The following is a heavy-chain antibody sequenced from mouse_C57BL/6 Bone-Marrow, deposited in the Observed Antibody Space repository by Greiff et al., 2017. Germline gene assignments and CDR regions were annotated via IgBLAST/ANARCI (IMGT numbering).Heavy chain of an antibody. CDR3: SREGGYDRDYYAMDY. Sequence: QVHVKQPGAELVKPGASVKLSCKASGYTFTSYWMHWVKQRPGQGLEWIGMIHPNSGSTNYNEKIKRKATLTVDKSSSTAYMQLSSLTSEDSAVYYCSREGGYDRDYYAMDYWGQGTSVTVSS. D-gene: IGHD2-2*01. CDR2: IHPNSGST. CDR1: GYTFTSYW. J-gene: IGHJ4*01. V-gene: IGHV1-64*01.